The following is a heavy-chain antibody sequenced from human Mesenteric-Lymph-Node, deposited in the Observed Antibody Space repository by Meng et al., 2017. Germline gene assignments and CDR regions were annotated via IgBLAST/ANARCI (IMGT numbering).Heavy chain of an antibody. CDR2: ISSSSSYI. V-gene: IGHV3-21*01. D-gene: IGHD6-19*01. CDR1: GFTFSSYS. Sequence: GESLKISCAASGFTFSSYSMNWVRQAPGKGLEWVSSISSSSSYIYYADSVKGRFTISRDNAKNSLYLQMNSLRAEDTAMYYCARDTLSGWGHKGWGQGTLVTVSS. CDR3: ARDTLSGWGHKG. J-gene: IGHJ4*02.